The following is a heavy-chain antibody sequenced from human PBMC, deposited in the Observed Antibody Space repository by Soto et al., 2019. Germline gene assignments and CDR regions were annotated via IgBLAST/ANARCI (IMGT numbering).Heavy chain of an antibody. CDR2: IYYSGST. J-gene: IGHJ5*02. Sequence: QVQLQESGPGLVKPSETLSLTCTVSGGSISSYYWSWIRQPPGKGLEWIGYIYYSGSTNYNPSLKSRVTISVDTAKNQFSLKLSAVTPADTAVYYCARDPLDWFDPWGQGTLVTVSS. CDR1: GGSISSYY. V-gene: IGHV4-59*01. CDR3: ARDPLDWFDP.